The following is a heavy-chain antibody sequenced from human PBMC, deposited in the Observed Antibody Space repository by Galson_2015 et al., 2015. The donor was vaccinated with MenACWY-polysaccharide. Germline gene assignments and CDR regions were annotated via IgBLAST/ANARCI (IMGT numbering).Heavy chain of an antibody. CDR3: VKDGRYCSSTNCYDRFDC. J-gene: IGHJ4*02. CDR1: GFTFSSYA. Sequence: SLRLSCAASGFTFSSYAMTWVRQAPGKGLEWVSGISGSGGNTYYADSVKGRITISRDKSKNTLYLQMNSLRAEDTAVYYCVKDGRYCSSTNCYDRFDCWGQGTLVTVSS. D-gene: IGHD2-2*01. CDR2: ISGSGGNT. V-gene: IGHV3-23*01.